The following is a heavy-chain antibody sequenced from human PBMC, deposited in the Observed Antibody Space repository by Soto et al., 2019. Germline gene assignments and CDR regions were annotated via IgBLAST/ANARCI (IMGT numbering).Heavy chain of an antibody. J-gene: IGHJ4*02. Sequence: PSETLSLTCTVSGGSISNYVCSWIRQPPGKGLEWIGYIYYNGNTNYNPSLRSRVTISVDTSKNQFSLKLSSVTAADTAVYYCARYCSGGSCFDYWGPGTLVTVSS. D-gene: IGHD2-15*01. V-gene: IGHV4-59*01. CDR2: IYYNGNT. CDR1: GGSISNYV. CDR3: ARYCSGGSCFDY.